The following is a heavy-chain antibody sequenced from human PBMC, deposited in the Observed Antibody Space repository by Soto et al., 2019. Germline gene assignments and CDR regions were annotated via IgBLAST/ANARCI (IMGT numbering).Heavy chain of an antibody. CDR1: GFTFSSYS. Sequence: EVQLVESGGGLVKPGGSLRLSCAASGFTFSSYSMNWVRQAPGKGLEWVSSISSSSSYIYYADSVKGRFTISRDNAKNSLYLQVNSLGAEDTAVYNCARDPNSGSYYFDYWGQGTLVTVSS. CDR2: ISSSSSYI. V-gene: IGHV3-21*01. J-gene: IGHJ4*02. D-gene: IGHD1-26*01. CDR3: ARDPNSGSYYFDY.